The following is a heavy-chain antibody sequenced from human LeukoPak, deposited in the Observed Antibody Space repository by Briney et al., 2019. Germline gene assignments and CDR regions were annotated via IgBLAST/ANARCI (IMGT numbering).Heavy chain of an antibody. CDR1: GFTFSSYA. CDR2: ISGSGGST. V-gene: IGHV3-23*01. Sequence: GGSLRLSCAASGFTFSSYAMSWVRQAPGKGLDWVSAISGSGGSTYYAESGKGRFTISRDNSKNTLYLQMNSLRAEDTAVYYCAKDMGAAGTFGAFDIWGQGTMVTVSS. J-gene: IGHJ3*02. D-gene: IGHD6-13*01. CDR3: AKDMGAAGTFGAFDI.